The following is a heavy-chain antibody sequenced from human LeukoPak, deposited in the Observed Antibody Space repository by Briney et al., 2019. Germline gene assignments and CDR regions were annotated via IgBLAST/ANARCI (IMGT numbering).Heavy chain of an antibody. V-gene: IGHV3-30*02. J-gene: IGHJ6*03. D-gene: IGHD3-9*01. CDR3: ATGRKRRYFEGSNYYYYMDV. CDR2: IRYDGSNK. Sequence: PGGSLRLSCAASGFTFSSYGMHWVRQAPGKGLEWVAFIRYDGSNKYYVDSVKGRFTISRDNSKNTLYLQMNSLRAEDTAVYYCATGRKRRYFEGSNYYYYMDVWGKGTTVTVSS. CDR1: GFTFSSYG.